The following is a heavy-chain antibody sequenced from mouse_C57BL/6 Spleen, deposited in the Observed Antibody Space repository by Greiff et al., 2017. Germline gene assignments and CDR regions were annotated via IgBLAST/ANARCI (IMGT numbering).Heavy chain of an antibody. J-gene: IGHJ1*03. V-gene: IGHV1-50*01. CDR1: GYTFTSYW. Sequence: VQLQQPGAELVKPGASVKLSCKASGYTFTSYWMQWVKQRPGQGLEWIGEIDPSDSYTNYNQKFKGKATLTVDTSSSTAYMQLSSLTSEDSAVYYCARRGYDWYFDVWGTGTTVTVSS. CDR3: ARRGYDWYFDV. CDR2: IDPSDSYT. D-gene: IGHD2-2*01.